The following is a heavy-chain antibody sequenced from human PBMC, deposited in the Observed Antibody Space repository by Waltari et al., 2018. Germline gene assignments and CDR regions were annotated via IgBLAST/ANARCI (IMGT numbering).Heavy chain of an antibody. Sequence: EAQLVESGGDLVQRGGSLRLACAASGFTFSTYWVRWVRQSPGKGREWVANISQEGSDKFYMDSVKGRFTISRDNAKNSLFLEMNGLRGDDTAVYFWAREGITLGAFDPWGQGTLVTVSS. V-gene: IGHV3-7*03. CDR1: GFTFSTYW. CDR2: ISQEGSDK. J-gene: IGHJ5*02. CDR3: AREGITLGAFDP. D-gene: IGHD1-20*01.